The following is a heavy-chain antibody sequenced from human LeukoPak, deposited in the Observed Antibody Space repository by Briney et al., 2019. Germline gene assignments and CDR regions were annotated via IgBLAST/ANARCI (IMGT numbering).Heavy chain of an antibody. J-gene: IGHJ4*02. Sequence: ASVKVSCKASGYTYTTYGISWVRQAPGQGLEWMGWISAYSGRTNYAQKLQGRVTMTTDTSTSTAYMELRSLRSDDTAMYYCARYSSGWYVMDYWGQGTLVTVSS. CDR1: GYTYTTYG. V-gene: IGHV1-18*01. D-gene: IGHD6-19*01. CDR2: ISAYSGRT. CDR3: ARYSSGWYVMDY.